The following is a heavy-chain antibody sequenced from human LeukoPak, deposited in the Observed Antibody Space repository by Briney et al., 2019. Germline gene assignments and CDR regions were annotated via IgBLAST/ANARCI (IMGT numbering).Heavy chain of an antibody. D-gene: IGHD6-19*01. CDR1: GYTFTDYF. J-gene: IGHJ4*02. CDR3: ARVHSSGCIDY. CDR2: ISPNSGGS. Sequence: ASVKVSCKASGYTFTDYFIHWVRQAPGQGLEWMGWISPNSGGSNSAQKFQGRVTMTRDTSISTAYMELSSLISDDTAVYYCARVHSSGCIDYWGQGTLATVSS. V-gene: IGHV1-2*02.